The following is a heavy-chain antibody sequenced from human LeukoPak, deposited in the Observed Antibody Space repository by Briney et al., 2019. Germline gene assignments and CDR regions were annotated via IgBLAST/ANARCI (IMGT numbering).Heavy chain of an antibody. CDR3: ARRGGDYVVDY. D-gene: IGHD4-17*01. J-gene: IGHJ4*02. V-gene: IGHV3-66*02. CDR1: GFTVSSNY. CDR2: IYSGGST. Sequence: PGGSLRLSCAASGFTVSSNYMSWVRQAPGKGLEWVSVIYSGGSTYYADSVKGRFTISRDNSKNTLYLQMNSPRAEDTAVYCCARRGGDYVVDYWGQGTLVTVSS.